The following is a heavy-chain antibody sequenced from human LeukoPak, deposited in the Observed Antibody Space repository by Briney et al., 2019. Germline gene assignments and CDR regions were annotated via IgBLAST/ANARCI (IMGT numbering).Heavy chain of an antibody. J-gene: IGHJ3*02. CDR3: AKVQRAYYYDSSGPDAFDI. V-gene: IGHV3-23*01. D-gene: IGHD3-22*01. CDR2: ISGSGGST. Sequence: PGGSLRLSCAASGFTFSSYAMSWVRQAPGKGLEWVSAISGSGGSTYYADSVKGRFTISRDNSKNTLYLQMNSLRAEDTAVYYCAKVQRAYYYDSSGPDAFDIWGQGTMVTVPS. CDR1: GFTFSSYA.